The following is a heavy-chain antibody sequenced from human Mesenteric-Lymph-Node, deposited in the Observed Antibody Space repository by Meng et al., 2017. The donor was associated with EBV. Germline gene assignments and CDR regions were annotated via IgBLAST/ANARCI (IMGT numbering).Heavy chain of an antibody. V-gene: IGHV3-11*01. CDR3: ARGSLPDF. CDR2: ISSSGDTK. Sequence: VQLGEFGGGLVKPGGSLRLSFAASGLTFSDYYMSWIRQAPGKGLEWISCISSSGDTKYYADSVKGRFTISRDTAKKSLYLQMNSLRAEDTAVYYCARGSLPDFWGQGTLVTVSS. J-gene: IGHJ4*02. CDR1: GLTFSDYY.